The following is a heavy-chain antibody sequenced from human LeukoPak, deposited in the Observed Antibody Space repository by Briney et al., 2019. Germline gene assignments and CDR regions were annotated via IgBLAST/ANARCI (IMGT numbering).Heavy chain of an antibody. CDR2: IKQDGSEK. Sequence: GGSLRLSCVVSGFTFSSYWMSWVRQAPGKGLEWVANIKQDGSEKYYVDSVKGRFTMSRDNAKNSLYLQMNSLRAEDAAVYYCARVQWELRGVGSYFEYWGQGALVTVSS. D-gene: IGHD1-26*01. V-gene: IGHV3-7*01. CDR3: ARVQWELRGVGSYFEY. CDR1: GFTFSSYW. J-gene: IGHJ4*02.